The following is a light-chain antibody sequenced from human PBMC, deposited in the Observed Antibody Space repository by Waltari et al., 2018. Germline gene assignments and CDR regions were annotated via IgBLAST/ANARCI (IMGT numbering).Light chain of an antibody. CDR3: QQSYTTPWT. V-gene: IGKV1-39*01. CDR1: QSISTY. Sequence: SLSASVGDRVTITCRASQSISTYLNWYQQRPGEVPKVLIFAASSLQSGVPSRFSGSGSGTYFTLTVSSLQPEDFATYYCQQSYTTPWTFGQGTKVEVK. J-gene: IGKJ1*01. CDR2: AAS.